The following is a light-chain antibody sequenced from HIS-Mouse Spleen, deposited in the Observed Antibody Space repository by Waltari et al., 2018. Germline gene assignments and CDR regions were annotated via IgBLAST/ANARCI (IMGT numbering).Light chain of an antibody. CDR3: QQYYSTPLT. CDR1: QSVLYSSNNKNY. Sequence: DIVMTQSPDSLAVSLGERATINCKSSQSVLYSSNNKNYLAWYQQKPGQPPKLHLYWASTRESGVPDRFSGSGSGTDFTLTISSLQAEDVAVYYCQQYYSTPLTFGGGTKVEIK. J-gene: IGKJ4*01. CDR2: WAS. V-gene: IGKV4-1*01.